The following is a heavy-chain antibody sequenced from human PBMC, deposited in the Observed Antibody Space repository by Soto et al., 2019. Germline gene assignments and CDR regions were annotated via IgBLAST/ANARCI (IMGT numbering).Heavy chain of an antibody. J-gene: IGHJ4*02. CDR3: ARSIGSGGVIGGFDY. V-gene: IGHV1-69*01. D-gene: IGHD3-16*02. CDR1: GGTFKMYA. Sequence: QVQLLQSGPEVKKPGSAVKVSCKASGGTFKMYAMNWVRQAPGQGLEWMGGTIPALDKTNYAQKFQGRLTITVDESPGTAYMDLRSLRSDDTAVYYCARSIGSGGVIGGFDYWGQGTMVTVSS. CDR2: TIPALDKT.